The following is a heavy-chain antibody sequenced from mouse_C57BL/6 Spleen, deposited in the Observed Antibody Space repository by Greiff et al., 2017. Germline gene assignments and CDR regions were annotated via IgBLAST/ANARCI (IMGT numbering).Heavy chain of an antibody. J-gene: IGHJ2*01. Sequence: QVQLQQSGPELVKPGASVKISCKASGYAFSSSWMNWVKQRPGKGLEWIGRIYPGDGDTNYNGKFKGKATLTADKSSSTAYMQLSSLTSEDSAVYFCAITYGSSYGDYWGQGTTLTVSS. CDR3: AITYGSSYGDY. D-gene: IGHD1-1*01. V-gene: IGHV1-82*01. CDR2: IYPGDGDT. CDR1: GYAFSSSW.